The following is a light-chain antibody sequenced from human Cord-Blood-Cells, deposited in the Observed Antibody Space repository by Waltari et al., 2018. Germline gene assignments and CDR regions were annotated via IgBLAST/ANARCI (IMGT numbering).Light chain of an antibody. CDR3: QQYNNWPPFT. V-gene: IGKV3-15*01. CDR2: GAS. Sequence: IVMTQSPATLSVSPGERATLSCRASQSVSSNLAWYQQKPGQAPRLLIYGASTRATGIPARFSGSGAGTEFTLTISSLQSEDCAVYYCQQYNNWPPFTFGPGTKVDIK. CDR1: QSVSSN. J-gene: IGKJ3*01.